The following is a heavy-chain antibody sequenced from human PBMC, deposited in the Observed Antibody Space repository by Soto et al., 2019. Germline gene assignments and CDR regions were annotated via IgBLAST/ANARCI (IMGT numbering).Heavy chain of an antibody. V-gene: IGHV3-11*05. CDR3: AKDAFRIAAPFVY. CDR1: GFTLRDYY. D-gene: IGHD6-13*01. CDR2: ISDSGDYT. J-gene: IGHJ4*02. Sequence: PGGSLRLSCAASGFTLRDYYMTWIRQAPGKGLEWVSYISDSGDYTKYADSVKGRFTISRDNAKNTLYLQMNSLRAEDTAVYYCAKDAFRIAAPFVYWGQGALITVSS.